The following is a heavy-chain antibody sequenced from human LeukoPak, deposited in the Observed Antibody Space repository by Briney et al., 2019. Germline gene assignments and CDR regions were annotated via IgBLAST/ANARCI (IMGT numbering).Heavy chain of an antibody. CDR1: GESFSGYY. J-gene: IGHJ4*02. V-gene: IGHV4-34*01. Sequence: PSETLSLTCAVYGESFSGYYWSWIRQPPGKGLEWIGEINHSGSTNYNPSLKSRVTISVDTSKNQFSLKLSSVTAADTAVYYCARDSGKLYYYDSSGYYYYWGQGTLVTVSS. CDR2: INHSGST. D-gene: IGHD3-22*01. CDR3: ARDSGKLYYYDSSGYYYY.